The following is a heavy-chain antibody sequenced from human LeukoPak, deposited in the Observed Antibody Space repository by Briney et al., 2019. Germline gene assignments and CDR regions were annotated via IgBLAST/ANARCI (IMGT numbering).Heavy chain of an antibody. J-gene: IGHJ4*02. Sequence: SETLSLTCSVSGASIISYHWSWVRQPPGKGLEWIGFVHYSGSTNYNPSLKSRVTISADTSKNPFSLSLTSVTAADTALYYWSRSPLESRRDAYNFYFDYWGQGALVTVSS. D-gene: IGHD5-24*01. CDR1: GASIISYH. V-gene: IGHV4-59*08. CDR3: SRSPLESRRDAYNFYFDY. CDR2: VHYSGST.